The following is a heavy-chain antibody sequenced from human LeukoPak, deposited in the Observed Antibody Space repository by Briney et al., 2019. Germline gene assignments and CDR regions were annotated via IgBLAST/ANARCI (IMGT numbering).Heavy chain of an antibody. J-gene: IGHJ6*03. V-gene: IGHV3-30*02. CDR1: GFTFSSSG. CDR3: AKSVSWGGDYYYMDV. CDR2: IRLDGSNK. D-gene: IGHD3-16*01. Sequence: PGGSLRLSCAASGFTFSSSGMFWVRQAPGKGLEWVAFIRLDGSNKYYADSVKGRFTISRDNSKTTLYLQMNSLRAEDTAVYYCAKSVSWGGDYYYMDVWGKGTTVTISS.